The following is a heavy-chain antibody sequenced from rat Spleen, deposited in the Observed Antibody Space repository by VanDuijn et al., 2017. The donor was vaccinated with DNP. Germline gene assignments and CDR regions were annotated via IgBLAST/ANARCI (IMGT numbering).Heavy chain of an antibody. V-gene: IGHV2S12*01. Sequence: QVQLKESGPGLVQPSQTLSLTCTVSGFSLTSYHVHWVRQPPGKGLEWIAAISSGGDTYYNSPLKSRLNITRDTSKSQVFLKMNSLQTEDTAIYFCTRDYSATGYWGQGVMVTVSS. CDR2: ISSGGDT. J-gene: IGHJ2*01. CDR3: TRDYSATGY. D-gene: IGHD1-1*01. CDR1: GFSLTSYH.